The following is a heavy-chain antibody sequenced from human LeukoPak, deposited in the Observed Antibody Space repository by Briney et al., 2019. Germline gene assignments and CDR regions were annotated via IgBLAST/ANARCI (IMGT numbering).Heavy chain of an antibody. J-gene: IGHJ3*02. Sequence: GGSLRLSCAASGFTFSSYGMHWVRQAPGKGLEWVAVISYDGSNKYYADSVKGRFTISRDNSKNTLYLQMNSLRAEDTAVYYCAKDLNIWGQGTMVTVSS. CDR2: ISYDGSNK. CDR1: GFTFSSYG. V-gene: IGHV3-30*18. CDR3: AKDLNI.